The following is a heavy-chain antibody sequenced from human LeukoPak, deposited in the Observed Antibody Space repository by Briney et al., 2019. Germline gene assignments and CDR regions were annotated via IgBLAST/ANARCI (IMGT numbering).Heavy chain of an antibody. Sequence: GGSLRLSCAASEFTFSSYVMSWVRQAPGKGLEWVSAISGSGDSTYYADSVKGRFTISRDSSKNTLYLQMNSLRAEDTAVYYCAKDQSPILRYLGGGFDYWGQGTLVTVSS. J-gene: IGHJ4*02. CDR3: AKDQSPILRYLGGGFDY. D-gene: IGHD3-9*01. CDR1: EFTFSSYV. CDR2: ISGSGDST. V-gene: IGHV3-23*01.